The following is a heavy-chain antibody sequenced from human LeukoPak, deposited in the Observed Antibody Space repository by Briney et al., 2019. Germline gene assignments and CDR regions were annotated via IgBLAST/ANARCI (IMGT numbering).Heavy chain of an antibody. J-gene: IGHJ4*02. V-gene: IGHV3-30*02. CDR3: AKGRGDIVVVPAATH. CDR2: IRYAGSNK. CDR1: GFTFSSYG. D-gene: IGHD2-2*01. Sequence: GGSLRLSCAASGFTFSSYGMHWVRQAPGKGLEWVAFIRYAGSNKYYADSVKGRFTISRDNSKNTLYLQMNSLRAEDTAVYYCAKGRGDIVVVPAATHWGQGTLVTVSS.